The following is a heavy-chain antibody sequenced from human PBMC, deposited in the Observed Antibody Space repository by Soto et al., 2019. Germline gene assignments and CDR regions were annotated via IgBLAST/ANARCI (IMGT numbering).Heavy chain of an antibody. D-gene: IGHD6-13*01. J-gene: IGHJ4*02. CDR2: ISGSGGST. CDR3: AKTISSSPLGGIDY. Sequence: PGGSLRLSCAASGFTFSSYAMSWVRQAPGKGLEWVSAISGSGGSTYYADSVKGRFTISRDNSKNTLYLQMNSLRAEDTAVYYCAKTISSSPLGGIDYWGQGTLVTVSS. CDR1: GFTFSSYA. V-gene: IGHV3-23*01.